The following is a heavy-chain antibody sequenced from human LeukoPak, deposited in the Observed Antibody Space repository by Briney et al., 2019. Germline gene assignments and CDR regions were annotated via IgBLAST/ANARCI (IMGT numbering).Heavy chain of an antibody. V-gene: IGHV6-1*01. Sequence: SQTLSLTCAISGDSVSSNSVTWNWIRQSPSRGLEWLGRTYYRSTWYNDYAVSVRGRITVNPDTSKNQFSLHLNSVTPEDMAVYYCARRLTQYDCFDPWGQGILVTVSS. CDR3: ARRLTQYDCFDP. D-gene: IGHD2-2*01. J-gene: IGHJ5*02. CDR1: GDSVSSNSVT. CDR2: TYYRSTWYN.